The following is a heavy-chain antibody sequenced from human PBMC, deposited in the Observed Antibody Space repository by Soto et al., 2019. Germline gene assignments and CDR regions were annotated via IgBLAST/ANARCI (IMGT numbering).Heavy chain of an antibody. CDR2: IYWDDYK. CDR3: AHTYYDILTGTIAY. CDR1: GFSRSTSGVC. Sequence: QITLKEYRPTLVKPTQTLTLTCTCSGFSRSTSGVCVCWLRQPPGKALELLALIYWDDYKRYSPSLRSRLTITKDPYKNQVVLTMTNMDPVDTATYYCAHTYYDILTGTIAYWVQGTLVTVSS. V-gene: IGHV2-5*02. J-gene: IGHJ4*02. D-gene: IGHD3-9*01.